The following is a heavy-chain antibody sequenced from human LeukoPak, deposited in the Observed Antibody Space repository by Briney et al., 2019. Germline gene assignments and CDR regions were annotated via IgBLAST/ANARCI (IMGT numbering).Heavy chain of an antibody. Sequence: GGSLRLSCAASGFSFSSHSMNWVRQAPGKGLEWGSYISSDSRTIYYADSVKGRFTISRDNAKNSLYLQMKSLRDEDTAVYYCARYGSGTSYITNYFDYWGQGTLVTVSS. D-gene: IGHD3-10*01. CDR3: ARYGSGTSYITNYFDY. J-gene: IGHJ4*02. CDR2: ISSDSRTI. CDR1: GFSFSSHS. V-gene: IGHV3-48*02.